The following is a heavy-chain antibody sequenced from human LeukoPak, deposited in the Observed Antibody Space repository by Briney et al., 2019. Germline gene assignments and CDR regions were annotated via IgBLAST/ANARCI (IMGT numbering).Heavy chain of an antibody. CDR1: GGTFSSYA. CDR3: ARDGCSGGSCLTTNWFDP. CDR2: IIPILGIA. J-gene: IGHJ5*02. Sequence: ASVRVSCKASGGTFSSYAISWVRQAPGQGLEWMGRIIPILGIANYAQKFQGRVTITADKSTSTAYMELSSLRSEDTAVYYCARDGCSGGSCLTTNWFDPWGQGTLVTVSS. V-gene: IGHV1-69*04. D-gene: IGHD2-15*01.